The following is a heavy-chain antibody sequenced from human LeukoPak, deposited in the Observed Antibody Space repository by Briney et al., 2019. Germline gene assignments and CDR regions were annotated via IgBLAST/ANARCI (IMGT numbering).Heavy chain of an antibody. D-gene: IGHD2-2*01. Sequence: GGSLRLSCAASGFTFSSFWIYWVRHAPGKGLVWVSRIKSDGSETLYADSVKGRFTVSRDNPKNTLDLQMNSLRAEDTAVYYCAKMHIVVVPAASLDYWGQGTLVTVSS. CDR2: IKSDGSET. CDR1: GFTFSSFW. V-gene: IGHV3-74*01. J-gene: IGHJ4*02. CDR3: AKMHIVVVPAASLDY.